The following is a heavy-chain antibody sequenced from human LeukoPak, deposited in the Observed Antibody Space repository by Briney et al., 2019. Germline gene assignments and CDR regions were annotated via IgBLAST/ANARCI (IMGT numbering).Heavy chain of an antibody. CDR3: ARDQSYCSSTSCYGPWFDP. CDR1: GGSISTYY. J-gene: IGHJ5*02. CDR2: ISSIGNT. Sequence: KTSETLSLTCTVSGGSISTYYWSWVRRPPGKGLQWIGYISSIGNTKYNPSLKSRVTMSVDTSKNQFSLKLSSVTAADTAVYYCARDQSYCSSTSCYGPWFDPWGQGTLVTVSS. D-gene: IGHD2-2*01. V-gene: IGHV4-59*12.